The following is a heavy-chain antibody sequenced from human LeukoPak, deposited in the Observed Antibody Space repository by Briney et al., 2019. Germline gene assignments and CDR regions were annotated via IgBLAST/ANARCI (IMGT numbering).Heavy chain of an antibody. CDR1: GGTFSSYA. D-gene: IGHD3-3*01. V-gene: IGHV1-69*05. CDR2: IIPIFGTA. J-gene: IGHJ5*02. CDR3: ARDGEITIFGVVTPNWFDP. Sequence: SVKVSCKASGGTFSSYAISWVRQAPGQGLEWMGGIIPIFGTANYAQKFQGRVTITTDESTSTAYMELSSLRSEDTAAYYCARDGEITIFGVVTPNWFDPWGQGTLVTVSS.